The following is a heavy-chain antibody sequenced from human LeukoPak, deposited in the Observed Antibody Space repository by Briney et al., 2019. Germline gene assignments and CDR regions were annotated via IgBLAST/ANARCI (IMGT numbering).Heavy chain of an antibody. D-gene: IGHD2-21*02. CDR1: DYSISSAYY. Sequence: SETLSLTCAVSDYSISSAYYWGWLRQPPGKGLEWIGSIYHSGSTDYNPSLKRRVTISVDTSKNQFSLKLRSVTAADTAVYYCARDQAYCGGDCYFDFWGQGTLVTVSS. J-gene: IGHJ4*02. CDR3: ARDQAYCGGDCYFDF. CDR2: IYHSGST. V-gene: IGHV4-38-2*02.